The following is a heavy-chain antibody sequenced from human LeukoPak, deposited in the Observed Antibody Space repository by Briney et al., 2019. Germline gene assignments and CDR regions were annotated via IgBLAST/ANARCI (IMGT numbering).Heavy chain of an antibody. Sequence: PSETLSLTCTVSGGSISSGSYYWSWIRQPAGKGLEWIGRIYTSGSTNYNPSLKSRVTISVDTSKNQFSLKLSSVTAADTAVYYCARVSLVVVPAAQKSAGGSSYYFDYWGQGTLVTVSS. CDR1: GGSISSGSYY. CDR3: ARVSLVVVPAAQKSAGGSSYYFDY. CDR2: IYTSGST. V-gene: IGHV4-61*02. J-gene: IGHJ4*02. D-gene: IGHD2-2*01.